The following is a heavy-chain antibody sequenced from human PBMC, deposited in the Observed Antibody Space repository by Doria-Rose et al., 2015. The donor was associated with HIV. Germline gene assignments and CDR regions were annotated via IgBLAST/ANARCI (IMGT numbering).Heavy chain of an antibody. Sequence: EVRLVQSRAEVKKPGESLKISCKASGYIFTNYWFGWVRQMPGKGLEWMGIICPGDSDTRYSPSFQGQVTFSADKSISTAYLQWSSLKASDTAMYYCARLGNYDSGSTLDYWGQGTLVTVSS. D-gene: IGHD3-10*01. CDR3: ARLGNYDSGSTLDY. J-gene: IGHJ4*02. CDR2: ICPGDSDT. V-gene: IGHV5-51*01. CDR1: GYIFTNYW.